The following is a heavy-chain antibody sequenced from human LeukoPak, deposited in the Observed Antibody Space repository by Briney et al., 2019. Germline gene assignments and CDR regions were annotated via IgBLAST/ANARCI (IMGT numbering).Heavy chain of an antibody. CDR1: GYTFTSYY. CDR2: INPSGGST. Sequence: ASVKVSCKASGYTFTSYYMHWVRQAPGQGLEWMGMINPSGGSTSYAQKFQGRVTMTRDTSTSTVYMELSSLRSEDTAVYYCARVRNYYGSSGYSYYFDYWGQGTLVTVSS. J-gene: IGHJ4*02. D-gene: IGHD3-22*01. CDR3: ARVRNYYGSSGYSYYFDY. V-gene: IGHV1-46*01.